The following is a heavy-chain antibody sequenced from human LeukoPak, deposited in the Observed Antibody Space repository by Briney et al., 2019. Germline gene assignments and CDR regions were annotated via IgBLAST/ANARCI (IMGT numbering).Heavy chain of an antibody. CDR3: ARAGGSGWYRIVVY. CDR1: GYTFTGYY. J-gene: IGHJ4*02. Sequence: ASVKVSCKASGYTFTGYYMHWVRQAPGQGLGWMGWINPNSGGTNYAQKFQGRVTMTRDTSISTAYMELSRLRSDDTAVYYCARAGGSGWYRIVVYWGQGTLVTVSS. CDR2: INPNSGGT. D-gene: IGHD6-19*01. V-gene: IGHV1-2*02.